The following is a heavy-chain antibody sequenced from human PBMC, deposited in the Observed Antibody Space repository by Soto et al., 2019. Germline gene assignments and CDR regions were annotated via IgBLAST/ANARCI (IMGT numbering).Heavy chain of an antibody. J-gene: IGHJ3*02. CDR2: VSSDGIQ. CDR3: VRANNGVYGAFEI. Sequence: GGSLRLSCAASGFTFSDYVIHWVRQAPGKGLEWVATVSSDGIQKYTDSVKGRFTISRDNAENTLYLQMTSLRAEDTAVYYCVRANNGVYGAFEIWGQGTLVTGSS. D-gene: IGHD2-8*01. CDR1: GFTFSDYV. V-gene: IGHV3-30*03.